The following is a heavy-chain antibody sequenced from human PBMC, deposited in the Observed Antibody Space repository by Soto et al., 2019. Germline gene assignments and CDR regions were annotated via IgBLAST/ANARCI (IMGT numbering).Heavy chain of an antibody. D-gene: IGHD3-16*01. CDR1: RGSFSSGTNY. Sequence: QLQLQESGPGLVKPSETLSLTCTVSRGSFSSGTNYWAWIRQPPGKGLEGIANIYYSGSTFYNPSLKSRVTISLDTSKNQCSLKLRSGTGAYTAVYYCARHEGGWYFASGGKGTLVTVSS. CDR2: IYYSGST. CDR3: ARHEGGWYFAS. J-gene: IGHJ4*02. V-gene: IGHV4-39*01.